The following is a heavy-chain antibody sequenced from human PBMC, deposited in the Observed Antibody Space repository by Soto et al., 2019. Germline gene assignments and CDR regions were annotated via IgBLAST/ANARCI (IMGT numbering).Heavy chain of an antibody. CDR3: ARVSPTVTRYFDY. J-gene: IGHJ4*02. V-gene: IGHV1-2*02. Sequence: QVQLVQSGAEVKKPGSSVKVSCKASGGTFSSYAISWVRQAPGQGLEWMGWINPNSGGTNYAQKFQGRVTMTRDTSISTAYMELSRLRSDDTAVYYCARVSPTVTRYFDYWGQGTLVTVSS. D-gene: IGHD4-17*01. CDR2: INPNSGGT. CDR1: GGTFSSYA.